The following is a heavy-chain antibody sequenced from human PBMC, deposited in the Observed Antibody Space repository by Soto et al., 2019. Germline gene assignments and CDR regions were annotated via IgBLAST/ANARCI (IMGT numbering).Heavy chain of an antibody. CDR3: ARSKLLYNWFDH. J-gene: IGHJ5*02. Sequence: XSVKVSCKASVYTFTSYYMHWVRQAPGQGLEWMGIINPSGGSTSYAQKFQGRVTMTRDTSTSTVYMELSSLRSEDTAVYYCARSKLLYNWFDHWGQGTLVTVSS. CDR2: INPSGGST. CDR1: VYTFTSYY. V-gene: IGHV1-46*01. D-gene: IGHD1-1*01.